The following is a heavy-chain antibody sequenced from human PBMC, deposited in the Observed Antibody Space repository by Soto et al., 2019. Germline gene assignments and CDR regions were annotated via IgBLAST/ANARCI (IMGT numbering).Heavy chain of an antibody. D-gene: IGHD3-16*02. Sequence: QVQLVESGGGVVQPGRSLRLSCAASGFNFSTSGMHWVRQAPGKGLEWVAVIWYDGTNKYYADSVKGRFTISRDNSKNSLYLQMNSLRAEDTAVYYCAGADASGASLRARYYYYYYMDVWGKGTTVTVSS. CDR1: GFNFSTSG. CDR3: AGADASGASLRARYYYYYYMDV. CDR2: IWYDGTNK. J-gene: IGHJ6*03. V-gene: IGHV3-33*01.